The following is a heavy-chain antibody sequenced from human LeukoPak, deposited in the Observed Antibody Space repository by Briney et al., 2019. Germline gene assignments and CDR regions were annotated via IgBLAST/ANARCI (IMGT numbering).Heavy chain of an antibody. CDR3: ARGAGYCSSTSCPLYYYYGMDV. D-gene: IGHD2-2*01. CDR1: GFTFSSYS. CDR2: ISSSSSYI. V-gene: IGHV3-21*01. J-gene: IGHJ6*02. Sequence: GGSLRLSCAASGFTFSSYSMNWVRQAPGKGLEWVSSISSSSSYIYYADSVKGRFTISRDNAKNSLYLQMNSLRAEDTVVYYCARGAGYCSSTSCPLYYYYGMDVWGQGTTVTVSS.